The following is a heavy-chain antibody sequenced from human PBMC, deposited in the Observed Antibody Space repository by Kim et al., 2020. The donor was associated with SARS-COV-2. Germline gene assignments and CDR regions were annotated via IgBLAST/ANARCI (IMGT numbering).Heavy chain of an antibody. CDR3: SKAFL. D-gene: IGHD2-21*01. CDR1: GFTFSSFW. V-gene: IGHV3-7*01. Sequence: GGSLRLSCAASGFTFSSFWMSWVRQAPGKGLEWVANINQDGSEKHYVDSGKGRFTVSRDNAKNSLYLQMNSLRAEDTAIYYWSKAFLWGQGTLVTVSP. CDR2: INQDGSEK. J-gene: IGHJ4*02.